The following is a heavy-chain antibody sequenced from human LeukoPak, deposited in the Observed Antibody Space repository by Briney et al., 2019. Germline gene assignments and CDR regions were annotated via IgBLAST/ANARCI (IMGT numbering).Heavy chain of an antibody. CDR3: ARGQLPDNYYYYGMDV. CDR2: INHSGST. Sequence: ASETLSLTCAVYGGSFSGYYWSWIPQPPGKGLEWIGEINHSGSTNYNPSLKSRVTISVDTSKNQFSLKLSSVTAADTAVYYCARGQLPDNYYYYGMDVWGQGTTVTVSS. D-gene: IGHD2-2*01. CDR1: GGSFSGYY. J-gene: IGHJ6*02. V-gene: IGHV4-34*01.